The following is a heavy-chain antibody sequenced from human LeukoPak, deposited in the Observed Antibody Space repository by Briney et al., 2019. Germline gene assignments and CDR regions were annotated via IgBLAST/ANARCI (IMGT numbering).Heavy chain of an antibody. V-gene: IGHV4-34*01. D-gene: IGHD2-2*02. J-gene: IGHJ4*02. CDR1: GGSFSGYY. Sequence: SETLSLTCAVYGGSFSGYYWSWPRQPPGKGLEWLGEINHSGSTNYNPSLKSRVTISVDTSKNQFSLKLSSVTAADTAVYYCARGSPGGVVPAAIHYWGQGTLVTVSS. CDR2: INHSGST. CDR3: ARGSPGGVVPAAIHY.